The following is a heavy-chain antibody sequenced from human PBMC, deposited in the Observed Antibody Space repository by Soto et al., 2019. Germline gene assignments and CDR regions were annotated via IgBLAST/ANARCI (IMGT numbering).Heavy chain of an antibody. J-gene: IGHJ4*02. D-gene: IGHD1-26*01. CDR2: IIPNFGTA. CDR1: GGTFSSYA. V-gene: IGHV1-69*01. Sequence: QVQLVQSGAEVKKPGSSVKVSCKASGGTFSSYAISWVRQAPGQGLEWMGGIIPNFGTANYAQKFQGRVSITADESTSTAYMELSSLRSEATAVYYCARRATVWVGANYFDSWGQETLVTVSS. CDR3: ARRATVWVGANYFDS.